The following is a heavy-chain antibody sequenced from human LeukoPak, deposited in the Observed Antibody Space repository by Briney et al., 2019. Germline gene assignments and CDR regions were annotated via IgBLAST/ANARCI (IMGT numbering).Heavy chain of an antibody. CDR1: GDSISSSSYY. CDR2: IYYSGTT. Sequence: PSETLSLTCTASGDSISSSSYYWGWIRQPPGKGLEWIGSIYYSGTTYYNPSLKSRVTISVDTSKNQFSLKLSSVTAADTAVYYCARRKLSPFDPWGQGTLVTVSS. D-gene: IGHD3-16*02. CDR3: ARRKLSPFDP. J-gene: IGHJ5*02. V-gene: IGHV4-39*07.